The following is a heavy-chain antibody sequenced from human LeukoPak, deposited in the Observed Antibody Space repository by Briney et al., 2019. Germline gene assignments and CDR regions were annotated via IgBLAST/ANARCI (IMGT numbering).Heavy chain of an antibody. CDR3: ARLMGHYYDSSGYYSFGP. D-gene: IGHD3-22*01. V-gene: IGHV1-8*01. CDR2: MNPNSGNT. CDR1: GYTFTSYD. J-gene: IGHJ5*02. Sequence: ASVKVSCKASGYTFTSYDINWVRQATGQGLEWMGWMNPNSGNTGYAQKFQGRVTMTRNTSISTAYMELSSLRSEDTAVYYCARLMGHYYDSSGYYSFGPWGQGTLVTVSS.